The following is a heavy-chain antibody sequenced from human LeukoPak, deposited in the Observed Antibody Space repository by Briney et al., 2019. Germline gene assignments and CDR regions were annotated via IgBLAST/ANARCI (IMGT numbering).Heavy chain of an antibody. Sequence: ASVKVSCNSSGYTFTSYGISWVRQAPGQGLEWMGRISAYNGNTNYAQKLQGRVTMTTDTSTSTAYMELRSLRSDDTAVYYCAREYPGRIAVAGPYDAFDIWGQGTMVTVSS. CDR2: ISAYNGNT. CDR3: AREYPGRIAVAGPYDAFDI. D-gene: IGHD6-19*01. CDR1: GYTFTSYG. J-gene: IGHJ3*02. V-gene: IGHV1-18*01.